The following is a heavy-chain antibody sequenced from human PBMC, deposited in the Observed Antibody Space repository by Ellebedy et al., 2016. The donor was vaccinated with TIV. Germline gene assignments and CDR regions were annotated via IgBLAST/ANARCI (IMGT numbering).Heavy chain of an antibody. CDR3: ARAVDYKFDP. D-gene: IGHD4-11*01. V-gene: IGHV3-33*08. J-gene: IGHJ5*02. CDR1: GFTFSSYG. Sequence: GESLKISCAASGFTFSSYGMHWVRQAPGKGLEWVAVIWYDGSNKYYADSVKGRFTISRDNSKNTLYLQMNSLRAEDTAVYYCARAVDYKFDPWGQGTLVTVSS. CDR2: IWYDGSNK.